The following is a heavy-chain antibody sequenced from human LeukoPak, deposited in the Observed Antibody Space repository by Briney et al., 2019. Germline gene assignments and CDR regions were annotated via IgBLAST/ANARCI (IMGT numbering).Heavy chain of an antibody. CDR1: GFTFSSYE. CDR3: ARVGGPIFNYFDY. V-gene: IGHV3-48*03. J-gene: IGHJ4*02. Sequence: GGSLRLSCAASGFTFSSYEMNWVRQAPGKGLEWVSYISSSGSTIYYADSVKGRFTISRDNAKNSLYLQMNSLRAEDTAVYYCARVGGPIFNYFDYWGQGTLVTVSS. CDR2: ISSSGSTI. D-gene: IGHD2/OR15-2a*01.